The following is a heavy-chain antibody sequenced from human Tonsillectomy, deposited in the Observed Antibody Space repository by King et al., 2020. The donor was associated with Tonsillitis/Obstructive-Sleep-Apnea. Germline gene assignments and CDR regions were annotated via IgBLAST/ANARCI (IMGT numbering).Heavy chain of an antibody. D-gene: IGHD2-2*01. CDR3: AHQSGVYCGSTSCFGPLDF. V-gene: IGHV2-5*02. Sequence: ITLKESGPPLVKPTQTLTLTCTFSGFSLSTSGVGVGWIRQPPGKALEWLALIYWDDYKRYSPSLKNRLTITKDTSKNQVVLTLTNMDPVDTATYYCAHQSGVYCGSTSCFGPLDFWGQGALVTVSS. CDR2: IYWDDYK. J-gene: IGHJ4*02. CDR1: GFSLSTSGVG.